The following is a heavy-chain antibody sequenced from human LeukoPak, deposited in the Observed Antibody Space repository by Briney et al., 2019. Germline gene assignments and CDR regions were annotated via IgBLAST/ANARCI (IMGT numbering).Heavy chain of an antibody. J-gene: IGHJ4*02. V-gene: IGHV3-48*01. CDR3: ARDGDDSSGYYYFDY. CDR2: ISSSTSTI. CDR1: GFTFSSYS. D-gene: IGHD3-22*01. Sequence: GGSLRLSCAASGFTFSSYSMNWVRQAPGKGLEWVSYISSSTSTIYYADSMKGRFTISRDNAKNSLYLQMNSLRAEDTAVYYCARDGDDSSGYYYFDYWGQGTLVTVSS.